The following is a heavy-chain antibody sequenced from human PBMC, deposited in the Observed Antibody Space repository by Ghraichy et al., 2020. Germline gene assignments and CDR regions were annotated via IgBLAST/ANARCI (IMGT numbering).Heavy chain of an antibody. CDR1: GGSVRGHY. Sequence: SETLSLTCAVYGGSVRGHYWTWIRQPPGKGLQWIGEINDSGNTNYMPSLESRVTISADTSKNQFSLGLTSLTAADTAVYCCARGGVPVAYDIWGQETMVTVSS. J-gene: IGHJ3*02. V-gene: IGHV4-34*01. D-gene: IGHD2-8*01. CDR2: INDSGNT. CDR3: ARGGVPVAYDI.